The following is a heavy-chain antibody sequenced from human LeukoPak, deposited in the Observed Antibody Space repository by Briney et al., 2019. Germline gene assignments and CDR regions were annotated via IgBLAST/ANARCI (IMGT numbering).Heavy chain of an antibody. D-gene: IGHD3-16*01. CDR3: TADLRL. CDR2: IKSKTDGGTT. J-gene: IGHJ1*01. CDR1: GFTFNTAW. Sequence: GGSLRLSCAVSGFTFNTAWMSWVRQAPGKGLEYIGRIKSKTDGGTTYYAAHAKGRFTISRDDSKNTLYLQMNGLKIEDTALYYCTADLRLWGQGTLVTVSS. V-gene: IGHV3-15*01.